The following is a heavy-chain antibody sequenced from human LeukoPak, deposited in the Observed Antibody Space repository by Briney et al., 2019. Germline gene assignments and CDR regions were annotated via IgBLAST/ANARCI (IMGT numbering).Heavy chain of an antibody. V-gene: IGHV3-74*01. CDR1: GFTFRSYW. J-gene: IGHJ4*02. CDR2: INNDGSDP. CDR3: ARDGILGSHDC. D-gene: IGHD3-3*02. Sequence: GGSLRLSCAASGFTFRSYWMHWVRQTPGKGLVWVSHINNDGSDPSYADSVKGRFTITRDNAKSTLFLQMNSLRAEDTAVYYCARDGILGSHDCWGQGTLVTVSS.